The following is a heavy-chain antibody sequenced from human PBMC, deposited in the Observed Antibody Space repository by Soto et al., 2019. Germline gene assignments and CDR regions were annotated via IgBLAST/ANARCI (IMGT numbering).Heavy chain of an antibody. D-gene: IGHD6-6*01. J-gene: IGHJ4*02. CDR3: ARDLGSSSSGVGY. CDR1: GGTFSSYA. CDR2: IIPIFGTA. V-gene: IGHV1-69*01. Sequence: QVQLVPSGAEVKKPGSSVKVSCKASGGTFSSYAISWVRQAPGHGLEWMGGIIPIFGTANYAQKFQGRFTITADESKSIAYMELSSLRSEDTAVYYCARDLGSSSSGVGYLGPGTLVTGSS.